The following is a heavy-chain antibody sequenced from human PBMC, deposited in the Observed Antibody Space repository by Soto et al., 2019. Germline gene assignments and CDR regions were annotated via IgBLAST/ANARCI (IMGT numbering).Heavy chain of an antibody. D-gene: IGHD4-17*01. CDR2: IKSKTDGGTT. Sequence: GGSLRLSCAASGFTFSNAWMNWVRQAPGKGLEWVGRIKSKTDGGTTDYAAPVKGRFTISRDDSKNTLYLQMNSLKTEDTAVYYCTPTLKFYDYGDYRAYWGQGTLVTVSS. CDR1: GFTFSNAW. J-gene: IGHJ4*02. CDR3: TPTLKFYDYGDYRAY. V-gene: IGHV3-15*07.